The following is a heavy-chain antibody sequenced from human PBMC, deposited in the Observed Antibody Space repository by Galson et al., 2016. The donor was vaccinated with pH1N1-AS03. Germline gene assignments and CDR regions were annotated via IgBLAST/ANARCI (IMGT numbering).Heavy chain of an antibody. V-gene: IGHV1-3*01. CDR2: INVGSGNT. Sequence: SVKVSCKASGHNFTNYAIHWVRQDPGQRLEWMGWINVGSGNTKYSQKFQGRVTMTRDTSASTAYMELSSLTPDDTSVYYCARGFLEAVIDYWGQGSLVTVSS. J-gene: IGHJ4*02. CDR1: GHNFTNYA. CDR3: ARGFLEAVIDY. D-gene: IGHD3-3*01.